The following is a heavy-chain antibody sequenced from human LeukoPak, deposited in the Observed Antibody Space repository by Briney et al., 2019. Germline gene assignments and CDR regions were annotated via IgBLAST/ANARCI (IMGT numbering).Heavy chain of an antibody. V-gene: IGHV1-24*01. D-gene: IGHD5-12*01. CDR2: FDPEDVET. CDR1: GCTFTELS. CDR3: ATVARGGYSGYDYRDYFDY. J-gene: IGHJ4*02. Sequence: ASVKVSCKVSGCTFTELSMHWVRQAPGKGVEGMGGFDPEDVETIYTQKFQGRVTMTEDTSTDPAYMELSSLRSEDTAEYYCATVARGGYSGYDYRDYFDYWGQGTLVTVSS.